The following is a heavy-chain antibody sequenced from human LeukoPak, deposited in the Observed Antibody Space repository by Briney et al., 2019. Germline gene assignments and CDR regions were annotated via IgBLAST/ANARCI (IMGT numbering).Heavy chain of an antibody. Sequence: GGSLRLSCSASGFDFRSYAMHWVRQAPGKGLEYVSAMSVVTDRTFYADSVMGRFTISRDNSANTLYLQMSSLRPEDTAVYYCAKPARGSGIQDGFDSWGQGTLFTVSS. D-gene: IGHD3-10*01. CDR3: AKPARGSGIQDGFDS. V-gene: IGHV3-64D*06. J-gene: IGHJ4*02. CDR1: GFDFRSYA. CDR2: MSVVTDRT.